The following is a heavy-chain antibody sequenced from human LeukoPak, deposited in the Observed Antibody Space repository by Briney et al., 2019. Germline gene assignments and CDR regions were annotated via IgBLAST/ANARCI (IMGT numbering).Heavy chain of an antibody. CDR2: INTDGSIT. Sequence: GGSLRLSCAASGFTFNSYWMHWVRQAPGKGLVWVSRINTDGSITTYADSVKGRFTISRDTAKNTLYLQMNSLRAEDTAVYYCARVRYSSGWYDYWGQGTLVTVSS. J-gene: IGHJ4*02. D-gene: IGHD6-19*01. CDR1: GFTFNSYW. V-gene: IGHV3-74*01. CDR3: ARVRYSSGWYDY.